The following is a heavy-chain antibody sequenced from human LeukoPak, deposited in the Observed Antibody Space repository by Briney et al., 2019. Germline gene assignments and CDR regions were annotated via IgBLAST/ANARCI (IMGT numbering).Heavy chain of an antibody. Sequence: GRSPRLSRAASGFTFSSYAMHWVRQAPGKGLEWVAVISYDGSNKYYADSVKGRFTISRDNSKNTLYLQMNSLRAEDAAVYYCARDRVSLLVRVHYYYFDYWGQGTLVTVSS. D-gene: IGHD6-13*01. J-gene: IGHJ4*02. CDR1: GFTFSSYA. CDR3: ARDRVSLLVRVHYYYFDY. V-gene: IGHV3-30*04. CDR2: ISYDGSNK.